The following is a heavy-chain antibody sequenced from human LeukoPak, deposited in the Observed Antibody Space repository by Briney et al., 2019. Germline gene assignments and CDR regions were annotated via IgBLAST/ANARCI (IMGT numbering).Heavy chain of an antibody. V-gene: IGHV3-23*01. Sequence: GGSLRLSCAASGSTFSSYGMSWVRQAPGKGLEWVSGISGSGGRTYYADFVKGRFTISRDNSKNTLFLQMNSLRAEDTAVYYCAKPQLRYFDWAPDAFDIWGQGTMVTVSS. CDR3: AKPQLRYFDWAPDAFDI. CDR1: GSTFSSYG. D-gene: IGHD3-9*01. CDR2: ISGSGGRT. J-gene: IGHJ3*02.